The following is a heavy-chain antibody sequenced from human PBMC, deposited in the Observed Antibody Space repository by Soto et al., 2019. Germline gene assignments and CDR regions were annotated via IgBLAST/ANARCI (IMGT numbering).Heavy chain of an antibody. J-gene: IGHJ4*02. CDR2: IFNSGDT. V-gene: IGHV4-30-4*01. Sequence: QVLLRESGPGLVEPSQTLSLTCSVSGDSISSDNYYWSWIRQPPGKGLEWVAHIFNSGDTYYNPSPTRAQTLSVGKYVSYFSIILRSVSVSVSALYFCVGSHTLTVYYLTRRGYLDYWGQLILVTVSS. D-gene: IGHD3-9*01. CDR1: GDSISSDNYY. CDR3: VGSHTLTVYYLTRRGYLDY.